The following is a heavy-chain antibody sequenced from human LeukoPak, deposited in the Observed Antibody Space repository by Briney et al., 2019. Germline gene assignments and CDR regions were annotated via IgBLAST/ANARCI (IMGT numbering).Heavy chain of an antibody. D-gene: IGHD3-22*01. CDR3: ARATITMAVGVPADAFDI. CDR2: IYYSGNT. Sequence: PSQTLSLTCTVSGGSISSADYYWSWVRQPPGKGLEWVGYIYYSGNTYYNPSLKSRVTISVDRSKNQFSLKQSYVTAADTAVYYCARATITMAVGVPADAFDIWGQGTMVTVSS. V-gene: IGHV4-30-4*08. CDR1: GGSISSADYY. J-gene: IGHJ3*02.